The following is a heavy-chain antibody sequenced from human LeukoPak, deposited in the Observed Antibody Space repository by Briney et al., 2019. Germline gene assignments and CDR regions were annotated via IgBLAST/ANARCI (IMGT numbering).Heavy chain of an antibody. V-gene: IGHV1-2*02. CDR2: INPNSGGT. J-gene: IGHJ4*02. D-gene: IGHD3-16*02. Sequence: ASVKVSCKASGYTFTGYYMHWVRQAPGQGLEWMGWINPNSGGTNYAQKFQGRVTMTRDTSISTAYMELSRLRSDDTAVYYCASIMITFGGVIDPFDYWGQGTLVTVSS. CDR1: GYTFTGYY. CDR3: ASIMITFGGVIDPFDY.